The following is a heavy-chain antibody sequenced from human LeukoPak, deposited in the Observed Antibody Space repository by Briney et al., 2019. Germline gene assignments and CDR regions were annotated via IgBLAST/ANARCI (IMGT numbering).Heavy chain of an antibody. J-gene: IGHJ4*02. D-gene: IGHD1-7*01. Sequence: GGSVTLSCVASGFTFSSYEMMGLRQAPGRGGEWLSYICSSDSTTHYADSVKGRFTISRDNSKNTLFLEMNNLRDEDMAVLYCAKDWNWAIDYWGQGTLVTVSS. CDR1: GFTFSSYE. V-gene: IGHV3-48*03. CDR2: ICSSDSTT. CDR3: AKDWNWAIDY.